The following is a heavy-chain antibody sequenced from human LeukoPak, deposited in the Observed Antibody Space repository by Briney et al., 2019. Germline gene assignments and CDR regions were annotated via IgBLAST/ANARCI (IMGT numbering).Heavy chain of an antibody. J-gene: IGHJ4*02. CDR3: TRDHCSGDNCPSFDY. D-gene: IGHD2-15*01. Sequence: ASVTVSCKPSGYTFTSFGISWVRQAPGQGLEWMGWIGAYNGDTNYAQKFQGRVTMTTDTSTSTPYMDLRSLRSDDTAVYYCTRDHCSGDNCPSFDYWGQGTLVTVSS. CDR1: GYTFTSFG. V-gene: IGHV1-18*04. CDR2: IGAYNGDT.